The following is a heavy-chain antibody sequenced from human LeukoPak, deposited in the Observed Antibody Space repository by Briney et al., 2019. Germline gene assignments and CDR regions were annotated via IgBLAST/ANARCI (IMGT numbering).Heavy chain of an antibody. CDR2: INHSGST. J-gene: IGHJ4*02. D-gene: IGHD6-6*01. CDR1: GGSFSGYY. Sequence: SETLSLTCAVYGGSFSGYYWSWIRQPPGKGLEWIGEINHSGSTNYNPSLKSRVTISVDTSKNQFSLKLSSVTAADTAVYYCARSIAARPSILDYWGQGTLVTVSS. V-gene: IGHV4-34*01. CDR3: ARSIAARPSILDY.